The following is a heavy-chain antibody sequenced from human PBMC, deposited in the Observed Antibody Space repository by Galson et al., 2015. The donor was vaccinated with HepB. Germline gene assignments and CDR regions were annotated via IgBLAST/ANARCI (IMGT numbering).Heavy chain of an antibody. CDR1: GFTFSNFA. CDR3: AINPSTLLTPDDY. D-gene: IGHD3-10*01. V-gene: IGHV3-23*01. J-gene: IGHJ4*02. CDR2: INGGGATT. Sequence: CAASGFTFSNFAMSWVRQAPGKGLEWVSGINGGGATTYYADSVKDRFTVSRDNSKNTLYLQMNSLRADDTAVYYCAINPSTLLTPDDYWGQGTLVTVSS.